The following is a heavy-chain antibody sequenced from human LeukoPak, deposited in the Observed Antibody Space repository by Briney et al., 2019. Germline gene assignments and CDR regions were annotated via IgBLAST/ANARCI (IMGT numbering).Heavy chain of an antibody. CDR3: ATDIITIFGVVYGMDV. J-gene: IGHJ6*02. CDR2: FDPEDGET. V-gene: IGHV1-24*01. D-gene: IGHD3-3*01. Sequence: ASVKVSCKASGYTFTGYYMHWVRQAPGQGLEWVGGFDPEDGETIYAQKFQGRVTMTEDTSTDTAYMELSSLRSEDTAVYYCATDIITIFGVVYGMDVWGQGTTVTVSS. CDR1: GYTFTGYY.